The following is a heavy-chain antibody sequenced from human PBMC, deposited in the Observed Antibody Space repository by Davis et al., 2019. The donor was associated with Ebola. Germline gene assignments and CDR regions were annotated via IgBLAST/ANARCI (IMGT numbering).Heavy chain of an antibody. CDR3: ARGPHFGIRTDLFDF. CDR1: GFSFSNCW. CDR2: IKEDGSEK. J-gene: IGHJ4*02. D-gene: IGHD1-14*01. V-gene: IGHV3-7*01. Sequence: GESLKISCAASGFSFSNCWMSWVRQAPGKGLEWVANIKEDGSEKYYVDSVKGRFTISRDNAKNSLYLQMNSLRVEDTAVYYCARGPHFGIRTDLFDFWGRGTLVAVSS.